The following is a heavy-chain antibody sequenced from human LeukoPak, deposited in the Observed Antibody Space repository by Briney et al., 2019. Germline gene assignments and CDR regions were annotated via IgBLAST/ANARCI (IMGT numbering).Heavy chain of an antibody. J-gene: IGHJ4*02. V-gene: IGHV3-23*01. Sequence: GGSLRLSCAASGFTFSSYGFHWVRQAPGKGLEWVSAISGSGGSTYYADSVKGRFTISRDNSENTLYLQMNSLRAEDTAVYYCAKEGNYDFWSGYYTSPIDYWGQGTLVTVSS. CDR3: AKEGNYDFWSGYYTSPIDY. D-gene: IGHD3-3*01. CDR2: ISGSGGST. CDR1: GFTFSSYG.